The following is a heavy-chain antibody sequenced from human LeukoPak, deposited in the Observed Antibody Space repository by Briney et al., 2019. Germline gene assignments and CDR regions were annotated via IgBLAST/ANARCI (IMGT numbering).Heavy chain of an antibody. D-gene: IGHD3-22*01. J-gene: IGHJ4*02. CDR1: GFTFSSYG. CDR2: IWYDGSNK. V-gene: IGHV3-33*01. Sequence: GSLRLSCAASGFTFSSYGMHWVRQAPGKGLEWVAVIWYDGSNKYYADSVKGRFTISRDNSKNTLYLQMNSLRAEDTAVYYCAREAERGDSSSYYGYYFDYWGQGALVTVSS. CDR3: AREAERGDSSSYYGYYFDY.